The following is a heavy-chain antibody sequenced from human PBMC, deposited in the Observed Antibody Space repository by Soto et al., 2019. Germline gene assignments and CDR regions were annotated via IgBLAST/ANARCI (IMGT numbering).Heavy chain of an antibody. J-gene: IGHJ6*02. CDR2: ISAYNGNT. CDR3: ARDPRRDYYGSAPYGMDV. D-gene: IGHD3-10*01. Sequence: QVQLVQSGAEVKKPGASVKVSCKASGYTFTSYGTSWVRQAPGQGREWMGWISAYNGNTNYAQKLQGRVTMTTDTSTSTAYMELRSLRSDDTAVYYCARDPRRDYYGSAPYGMDVWGQGTTVTVSS. V-gene: IGHV1-18*01. CDR1: GYTFTSYG.